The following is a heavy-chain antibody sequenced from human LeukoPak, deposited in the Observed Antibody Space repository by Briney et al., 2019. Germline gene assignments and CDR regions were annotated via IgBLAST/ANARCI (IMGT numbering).Heavy chain of an antibody. Sequence: GGSLGLSCAASGFTFSSYSMNWVRQAPGKGLEWVSSISSSSSYIYYADSVKGRFTISRDNAKNSLYLQMNSLRAEDTAVYYCARDHYYVSSGYYYPLDYWGQGTLVTVSS. CDR2: ISSSSSYI. J-gene: IGHJ4*02. CDR1: GFTFSSYS. D-gene: IGHD3-22*01. V-gene: IGHV3-21*01. CDR3: ARDHYYVSSGYYYPLDY.